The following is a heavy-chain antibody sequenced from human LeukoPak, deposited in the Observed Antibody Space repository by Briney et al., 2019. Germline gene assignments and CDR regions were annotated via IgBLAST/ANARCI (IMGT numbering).Heavy chain of an antibody. J-gene: IGHJ4*02. CDR1: GFTFSNAW. CDR3: ARDPPPVAAPQSNY. V-gene: IGHV3-21*01. D-gene: IGHD6-19*01. Sequence: PGGSLRLSCAASGFTFSNAWMSWVRQAPGKGLEWVSSISSSSSYIYYADSVKGRFTISRDNAKNSLYLQMNSLRAEDTAVYYCARDPPPVAAPQSNYWGQGTLVTVSS. CDR2: ISSSSSYI.